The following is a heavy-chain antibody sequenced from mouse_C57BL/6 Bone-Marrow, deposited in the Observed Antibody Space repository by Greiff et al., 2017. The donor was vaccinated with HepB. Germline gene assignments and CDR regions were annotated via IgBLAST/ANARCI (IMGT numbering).Heavy chain of an antibody. CDR1: GYTFTDYY. Sequence: QAHVKQSGAELVKPGASVKISCKASGYTFTDYYINWVKQRPGQGLEWIGKIGPGSGSTYYNEKFKGKATLTADKSSSTAYMQLSSLTSEDSAVYFCARSDYYGSSPWFAYWGQGTLVTVSA. V-gene: IGHV1-77*01. CDR2: IGPGSGST. D-gene: IGHD1-1*01. J-gene: IGHJ3*01. CDR3: ARSDYYGSSPWFAY.